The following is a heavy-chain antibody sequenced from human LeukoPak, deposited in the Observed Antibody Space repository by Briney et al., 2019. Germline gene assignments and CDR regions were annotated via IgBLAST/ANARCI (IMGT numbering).Heavy chain of an antibody. J-gene: IGHJ4*02. CDR2: IYSAGST. CDR1: EFTVSSNY. CDR3: AREPSGTYWLDY. D-gene: IGHD1-26*01. V-gene: IGHV3-66*02. Sequence: GGSLRLSCAASEFTVSSNYMSWVRQAPGKGLEWASVIYSAGSTYYADSVKGRFTISKDNSKNTLYLQMNSLRAEDTAVYYCAREPSGTYWLDYWGQGTLVTVSS.